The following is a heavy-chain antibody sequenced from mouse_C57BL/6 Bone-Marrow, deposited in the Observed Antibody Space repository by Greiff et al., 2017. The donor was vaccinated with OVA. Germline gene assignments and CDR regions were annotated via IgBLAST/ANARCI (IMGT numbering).Heavy chain of an antibody. D-gene: IGHD1-1*01. CDR1: GYTFTDYY. V-gene: IGHV1-19*01. CDR3: ARLGTTVLFAY. J-gene: IGHJ3*01. CDR2: INPYNGGT. Sequence: VQLQQSGPVLVKPGASVKMSCKASGYTFTDYYMNWVKQSHGKSLEWIGVINPYNGGTSYNQKFKGKATLTVDKSSSTAYMELNSLTSEDSAVYYCARLGTTVLFAYWGQGTLVTVSA.